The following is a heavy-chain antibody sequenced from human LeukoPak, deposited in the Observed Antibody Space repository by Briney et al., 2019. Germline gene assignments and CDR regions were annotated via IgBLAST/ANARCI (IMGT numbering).Heavy chain of an antibody. D-gene: IGHD6-13*01. Sequence: PSETLSLTCTVSGGSISDYYWSWIRQPPGKGLEWIGYIYYSGSTNYNPSLKSRITISIDTSKNQFSLKLSSVTAADTAVYYCARGRQQLDYWGQGTLVTVSS. J-gene: IGHJ4*02. CDR1: GGSISDYY. V-gene: IGHV4-59*01. CDR3: ARGRQQLDY. CDR2: IYYSGST.